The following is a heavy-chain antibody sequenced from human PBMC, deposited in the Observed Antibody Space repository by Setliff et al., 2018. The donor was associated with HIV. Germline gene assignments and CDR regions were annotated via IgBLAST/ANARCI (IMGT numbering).Heavy chain of an antibody. CDR1: GYTFTSYG. Sequence: ASVKVSCKASGYTFTSYGISWVRQAPGQGLEWMGWISAYNCNTNYAQQFQGRVTITRDMYTSTAYMELSSLRSEDTAVYYCVADPSISMVRGLILGSTFDIWGQGTMVTVSS. D-gene: IGHD3-10*01. J-gene: IGHJ3*02. CDR3: VADPSISMVRGLILGSTFDI. CDR2: ISAYNCNT. V-gene: IGHV1-18*01.